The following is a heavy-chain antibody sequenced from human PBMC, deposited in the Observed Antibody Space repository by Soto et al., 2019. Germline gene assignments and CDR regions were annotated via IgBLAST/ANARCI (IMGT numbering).Heavy chain of an antibody. CDR2: ISGSGGST. V-gene: IGHV3-23*01. CDR1: GITFSSYA. Sequence: GGSLRLSCAASGITFSSYAMSWVRQAPGKGLEWVSAISGSGGSTYYADSVKGRFTISRDNSKNTLYLQMNSLRAEDTAVYYCAKAFYDSSGYYYDAFDIWGQGTMVTVSS. J-gene: IGHJ3*02. D-gene: IGHD3-22*01. CDR3: AKAFYDSSGYYYDAFDI.